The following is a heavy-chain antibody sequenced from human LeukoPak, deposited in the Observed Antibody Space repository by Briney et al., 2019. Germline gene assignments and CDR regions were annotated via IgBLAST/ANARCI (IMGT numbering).Heavy chain of an antibody. J-gene: IGHJ3*01. CDR1: GGSITRSIYY. V-gene: IGHV4-39*02. CDR3: ARILAAPCYGFDF. Sequence: SETLSLTCTVSGGSITRSIYYWGWIRQPPGQGLEWIGTISYSGRTYYSPSLKSRVTISIDSSKNDFSLRVTSVSAADTGVYYCARILAAPCYGFDFWGQGTMVTVSS. CDR2: ISYSGRT. D-gene: IGHD3-16*01.